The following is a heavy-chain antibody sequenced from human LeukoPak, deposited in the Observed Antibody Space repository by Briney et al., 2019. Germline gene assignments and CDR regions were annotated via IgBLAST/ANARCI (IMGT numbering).Heavy chain of an antibody. V-gene: IGHV3-21*01. J-gene: IGHJ4*02. CDR2: ISSSSSYI. CDR1: GFTFTTYS. Sequence: GGSLRLSCAASGFTFTTYSMNWVRQAPGKGLEWVSSISSSSSYIYYADSVKGRFTISRDNAKNSLYLQMNSLRAEDTAVYYCARDRENGDLDYWGQGTLVTVSS. D-gene: IGHD4-17*01. CDR3: ARDRENGDLDY.